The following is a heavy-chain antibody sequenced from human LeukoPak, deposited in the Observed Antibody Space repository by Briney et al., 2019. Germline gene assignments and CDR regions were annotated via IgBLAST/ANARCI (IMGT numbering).Heavy chain of an antibody. D-gene: IGHD5-18*01. CDR1: GYTFTGYY. CDR2: INAGNGNT. CDR3: ARADTALARGSLHWYFDL. V-gene: IGHV1-3*01. J-gene: IGHJ2*01. Sequence: ASVKVSCKASGYTFTGYYMHWVRQAPGQGLEWMGWINAGNGNTKYSQKFQGRVTITRDTSASTAYMELSSLRSEDTAVYYCARADTALARGSLHWYFDLWGRGTLVTVSS.